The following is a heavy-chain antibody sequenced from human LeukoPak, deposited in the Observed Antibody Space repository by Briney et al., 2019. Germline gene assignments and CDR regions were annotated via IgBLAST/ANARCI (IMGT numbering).Heavy chain of an antibody. D-gene: IGHD6-19*01. CDR2: IKSKTDGGTT. CDR3: TTENRYSSGWYSFAYYYMDV. J-gene: IGHJ6*03. CDR1: GFTFSSYA. V-gene: IGHV3-15*01. Sequence: PGGSLRLSCAASGFTFSSYAMSWVRQAPGKGLEWVGRIKSKTDGGTTDYAAPVKGRFTISRDDSKNTLYLQMNSLKTEDTAVYYCTTENRYSSGWYSFAYYYMDVWGKGTTVTVSS.